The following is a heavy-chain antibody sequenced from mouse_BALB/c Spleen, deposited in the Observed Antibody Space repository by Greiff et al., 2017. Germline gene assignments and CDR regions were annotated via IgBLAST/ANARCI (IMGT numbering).Heavy chain of an antibody. CDR3: ARLRYDRYFDV. V-gene: IGHV5-17*02. D-gene: IGHD2-14*01. CDR1: GFTFSSFG. CDR2: ISSGSSTI. Sequence: EVQVVESGGGLVQPGGSRKLSCAASGFTFSSFGMHWVRQAPEKGLEWVAYISSGSSTIYYADTVKGRFTISRDNPKNTLFLQMTSLRSEDTAMYYCARLRYDRYFDVWGAGTTVTVSS. J-gene: IGHJ1*01.